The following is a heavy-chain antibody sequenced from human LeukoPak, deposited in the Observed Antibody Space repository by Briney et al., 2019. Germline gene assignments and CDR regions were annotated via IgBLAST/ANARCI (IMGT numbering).Heavy chain of an antibody. CDR2: MNPNSGNT. J-gene: IGHJ5*02. D-gene: IGHD6-25*01. Sequence: GASVKVSCKASGYTFTTYDINWVRQATGQGLEGMGWMNPNSGNTGYAQKFQGRVTMTRNTSISTAYMELSSLRSEDTAVYYCARGQAATNWFDPWGQGTLVTVSS. CDR3: ARGQAATNWFDP. V-gene: IGHV1-8*01. CDR1: GYTFTTYD.